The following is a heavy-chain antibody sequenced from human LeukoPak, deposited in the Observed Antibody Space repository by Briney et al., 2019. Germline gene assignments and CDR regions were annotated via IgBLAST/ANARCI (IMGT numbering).Heavy chain of an antibody. CDR2: ISSSSSYI. Sequence: PGGSLRLSCAASGFTFSSYSMNWVRQAPGKGLELVSSISSSSSYIYYADSVKGRFTISRDNAKNSLYLQMNSLRAEDTAVYYCAKGNDYYYYYYYMDVWERGTTVTVSS. V-gene: IGHV3-21*01. CDR3: AKGNDYYYYYYYMDV. J-gene: IGHJ6*03. D-gene: IGHD4-11*01. CDR1: GFTFSSYS.